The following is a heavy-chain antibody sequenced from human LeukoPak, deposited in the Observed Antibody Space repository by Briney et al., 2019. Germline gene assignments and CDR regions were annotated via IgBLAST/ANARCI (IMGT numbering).Heavy chain of an antibody. Sequence: GGSLRLSCAASGFTFSTYAMHWVRQGPGKGLEWVAVISYDGSNKYYADSVKGRFTISRDNAKNSLYLQMNSLRAEDTAVYYCARGGNYSYFDYWGQGTLVTVSS. J-gene: IGHJ4*02. D-gene: IGHD1-26*01. CDR3: ARGGNYSYFDY. V-gene: IGHV3-30-3*01. CDR1: GFTFSTYA. CDR2: ISYDGSNK.